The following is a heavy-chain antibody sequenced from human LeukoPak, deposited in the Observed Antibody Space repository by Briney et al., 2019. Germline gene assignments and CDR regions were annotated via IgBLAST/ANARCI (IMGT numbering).Heavy chain of an antibody. CDR2: ITNSGSGT. CDR3: VKRYYEYLWGRFDH. CDR1: GFTFSNYA. Sequence: GGSLRLSCGASGFTFSNYAMSWVRQVPGKGLQWVSSITNSGSGTYYADSVLGRFTISRYNSKNTLYLQMDSLSAEDTAVYYCVKRYYEYLWGRFDHWGQGTLVTVSS. V-gene: IGHV3-23*01. D-gene: IGHD3-16*01. J-gene: IGHJ4*02.